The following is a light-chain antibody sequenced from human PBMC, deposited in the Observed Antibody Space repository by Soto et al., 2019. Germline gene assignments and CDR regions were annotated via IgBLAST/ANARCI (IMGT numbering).Light chain of an antibody. J-gene: IGLJ1*01. V-gene: IGLV2-14*01. CDR3: SSYTSSSTLLYV. CDR2: DVS. Sequence: QPVLTQPASVSGSPGQSITISCTGTSSDVGGYNYVSWYQQHPGKAPKLMIYDVSNRPSGVSNRFSGSKSGNTASLTISGLQAEDEADYYCSSYTSSSTLLYVFGTGTKLTAL. CDR1: SSDVGGYNY.